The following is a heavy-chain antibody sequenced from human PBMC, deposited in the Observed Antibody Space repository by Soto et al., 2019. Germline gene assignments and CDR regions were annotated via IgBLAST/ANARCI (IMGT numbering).Heavy chain of an antibody. J-gene: IGHJ4*02. CDR2: ISYDGSNK. Sequence: CLRLSCSASVFTFSSYAIHCVLGTPVKGLEWVAVISYDGSNKYYADSVKGRFTISRDNSKNTLYLQMNSLRAEDTAVYYCARDPTQSGYSQYYFDYWGQGTLVTVSS. CDR1: VFTFSSYA. D-gene: IGHD3-3*01. V-gene: IGHV3-30-3*01. CDR3: ARDPTQSGYSQYYFDY.